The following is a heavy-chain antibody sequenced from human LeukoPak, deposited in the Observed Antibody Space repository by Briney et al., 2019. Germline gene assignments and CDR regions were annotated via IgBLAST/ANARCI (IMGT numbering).Heavy chain of an antibody. CDR3: TRGPKQQWLVYFDY. CDR1: RFTFGDYA. V-gene: IGHV3-49*03. J-gene: IGHJ4*02. Sequence: PGGSLRLSCTASRFTFGDYAMSWFRQAPGKGLEWVGFIRSKAYGGTTEYAASVKGRFTISRDDSKSIAYLQMNSLKTEDTAVYYCTRGPKQQWLVYFDYWGQGTLVTVSS. D-gene: IGHD6-19*01. CDR2: IRSKAYGGTT.